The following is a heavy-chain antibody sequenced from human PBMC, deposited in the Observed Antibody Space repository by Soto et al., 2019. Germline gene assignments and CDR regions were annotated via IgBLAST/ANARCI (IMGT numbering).Heavy chain of an antibody. CDR3: ARDSDDYGDYGWYFDL. Sequence: EVQLVESGGGLVKPGGSLRLSCAASGFTFSKYWVSWVRQAPGKGLEWLADIKQDGSTKYFLDSVKGRFTISRDNAENSLSLQMNSLRAEDTAVYYCARDSDDYGDYGWYFDLWGRGTLVTVSS. CDR2: IKQDGSTK. J-gene: IGHJ2*01. CDR1: GFTFSKYW. V-gene: IGHV3-7*01. D-gene: IGHD4-17*01.